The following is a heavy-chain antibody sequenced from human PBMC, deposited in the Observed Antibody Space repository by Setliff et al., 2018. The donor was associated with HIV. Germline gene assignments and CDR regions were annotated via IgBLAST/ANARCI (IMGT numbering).Heavy chain of an antibody. Sequence: SETLSLTCTVSGGSISSYYWSWIRQPPGKGLEWIGYIYYSGSTNYNPSLKSRVTISVDTSKNQFSLKLSSVTAADTAVYYCARERSFIDYWGQGTLVTVSS. CDR3: ARERSFIDY. J-gene: IGHJ4*02. CDR1: GGSISSYY. CDR2: IYYSGST. V-gene: IGHV4-59*12.